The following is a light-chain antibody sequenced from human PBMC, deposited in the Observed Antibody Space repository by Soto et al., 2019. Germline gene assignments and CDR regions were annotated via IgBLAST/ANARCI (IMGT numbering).Light chain of an antibody. CDR2: DAS. CDR3: QQYDNLPPYT. J-gene: IGKJ2*01. CDR1: QTIRNY. Sequence: DIQMTQSPSSLSASVGDRATITCQASQTIRNYLNWYQQKPGKAPKLLIYDASNLETGVPSRFSGSGSGTDFTFTISSLQPEDIATYYCQQYDNLPPYTFGQGTKLEIK. V-gene: IGKV1-33*01.